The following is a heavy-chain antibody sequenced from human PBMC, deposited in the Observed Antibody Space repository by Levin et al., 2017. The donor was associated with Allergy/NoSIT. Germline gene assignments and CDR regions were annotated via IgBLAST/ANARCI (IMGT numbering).Heavy chain of an antibody. V-gene: IGHV4-34*01. Sequence: PSETLSLTCAVYGGSFSGYYWSWIRQPPGKGLEWIGEINHSGSTNYNPSLKSRVTISVDTSKNQFSLKLSSVTAADTAVYYCARPRRATVTTLLFDTWGQGTLVTVSS. J-gene: IGHJ5*02. CDR2: INHSGST. CDR1: GGSFSGYY. D-gene: IGHD4-17*01. CDR3: ARPRRATVTTLLFDT.